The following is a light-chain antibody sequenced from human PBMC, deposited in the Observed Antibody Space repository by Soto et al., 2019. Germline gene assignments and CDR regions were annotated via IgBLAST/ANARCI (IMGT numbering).Light chain of an antibody. V-gene: IGKV3-15*01. CDR1: QSVSSN. Sequence: EIVMTQSPATLSVSPGERATLSCRASQSVSSNLAWYQQKPGQAPRLLIYGASTRATGIAARFSGSGSGTEFTLTISSLQSEDFAVYYCQQYYYRPPYTFGQGTKLEIK. J-gene: IGKJ2*01. CDR3: QQYYYRPPYT. CDR2: GAS.